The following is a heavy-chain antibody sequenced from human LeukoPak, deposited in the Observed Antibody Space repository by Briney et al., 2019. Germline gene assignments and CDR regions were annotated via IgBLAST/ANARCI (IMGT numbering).Heavy chain of an antibody. CDR3: ARRAYDQGDY. CDR2: IYYSGST. J-gene: IGHJ4*02. Sequence: SETLSLTCTVSGGSISSYYWSWIRQPPGKGLEWIGYIYYSGSTNYNPSLKSRVTISVDTSKNQFSLKLSSVTAADTAVYYCARRAYDQGDYWGQGTLVTVSS. V-gene: IGHV4-59*08. CDR1: GGSISSYY. D-gene: IGHD3-16*01.